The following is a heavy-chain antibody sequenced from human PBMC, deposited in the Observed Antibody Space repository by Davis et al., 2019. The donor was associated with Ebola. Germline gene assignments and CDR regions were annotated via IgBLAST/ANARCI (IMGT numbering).Heavy chain of an antibody. Sequence: PGGSLRLSCAASGFTFRNYGMTWVRQAPGKGLECVAAIGVRGTTDYAESVKGRFTISRDNSKNMLYLQMNTLRADDTAVYYCVQGTTSCHVWGQGTLVTVSS. V-gene: IGHV3-23*01. CDR1: GFTFRNYG. D-gene: IGHD2-2*01. J-gene: IGHJ4*02. CDR2: IGVRGTT. CDR3: VQGTTSCHV.